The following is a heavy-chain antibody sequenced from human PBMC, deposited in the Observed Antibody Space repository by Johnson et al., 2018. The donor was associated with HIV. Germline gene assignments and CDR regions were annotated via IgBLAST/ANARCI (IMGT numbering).Heavy chain of an antibody. J-gene: IGHJ3*02. CDR1: GLAFHDYA. V-gene: IGHV3-43D*03. CDR2: ISWDGAST. CDR3: AKDSETYYYGSGDGFDI. Sequence: QLVESGGAVVQPGGSLRLSCVVSGLAFHDYAIHWVRQAPGEGLEWVSVISWDGASTHYADPVKGRSTITRDNSKTSVYLQMHSLRSEDTALYYCAKDSETYYYGSGDGFDIWGQGTMVTVSS. D-gene: IGHD3-10*01.